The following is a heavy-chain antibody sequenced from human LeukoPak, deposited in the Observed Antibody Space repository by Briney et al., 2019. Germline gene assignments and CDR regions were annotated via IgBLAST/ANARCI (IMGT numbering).Heavy chain of an antibody. D-gene: IGHD7-27*01. CDR2: ISGSGGGT. V-gene: IGHV3-23*01. J-gene: IGHJ6*03. CDR1: GFTFTTYA. CDR3: ARDGDRGYYYMDV. Sequence: GGSLRLSCAASGFTFTTYAMSWVRQAPGKGLEWVSLISGSGGGTYYADSVKGRFTISRDNSKNMVYLQVNSLRADDTAVYYCARDGDRGYYYMDVWGKGTTVTVSS.